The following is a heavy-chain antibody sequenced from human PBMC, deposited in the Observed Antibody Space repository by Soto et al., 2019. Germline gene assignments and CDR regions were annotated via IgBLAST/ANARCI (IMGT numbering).Heavy chain of an antibody. V-gene: IGHV1-18*01. CDR1: GYTFTSYG. J-gene: IGHJ4*02. CDR2: ISAYNGNK. CDR3: ARGAPEDIVVVVDATTGYFDY. D-gene: IGHD2-15*01. Sequence: ASVKVSCKASGYTFTSYGISWVRQAPGQGLEWMGWISAYNGNKNYAQKLQGRVTMTTDTSTSTAYMELRSLRSDDTAVYYCARGAPEDIVVVVDATTGYFDYWGQGTLVTVSS.